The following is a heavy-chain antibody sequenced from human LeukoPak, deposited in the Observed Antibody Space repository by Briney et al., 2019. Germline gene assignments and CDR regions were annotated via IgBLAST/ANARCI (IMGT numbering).Heavy chain of an antibody. CDR3: ARADDSSGYYYGEPLFDY. D-gene: IGHD3-22*01. Sequence: SETLSLTCTVSGVSISSYYWSWIRQPPGKGLEWIGCIYYSGSTNYNPSLKSRVTISVDTSKNQFSLKLSSVTAADTAVYYCARADDSSGYYYGEPLFDYWGQGTLVTVSS. CDR2: IYYSGST. J-gene: IGHJ4*02. V-gene: IGHV4-59*01. CDR1: GVSISSYY.